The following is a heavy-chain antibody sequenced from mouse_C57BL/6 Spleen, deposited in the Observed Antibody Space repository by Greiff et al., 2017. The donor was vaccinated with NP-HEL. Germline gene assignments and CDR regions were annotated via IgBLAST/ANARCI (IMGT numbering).Heavy chain of an antibody. J-gene: IGHJ2*01. V-gene: IGHV5-4*03. CDR2: ISDGGSYT. D-gene: IGHD2-4*01. Sequence: EVMLVESGGGLVKPGGSLKLSCAASGFTFSSYAMSWVRQTPEKRLEWVATISDGGSYTYYPDNVKGRFTISRDNAKNNLYLQMSHLKSEDTAMYYCARGGDYDSYYFDYWGQGTTLTVSS. CDR3: ARGGDYDSYYFDY. CDR1: GFTFSSYA.